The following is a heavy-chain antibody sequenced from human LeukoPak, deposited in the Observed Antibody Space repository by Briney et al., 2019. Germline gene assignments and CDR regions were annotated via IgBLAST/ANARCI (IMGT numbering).Heavy chain of an antibody. D-gene: IGHD3-3*01. V-gene: IGHV1-2*02. CDR1: GYSFTGYY. J-gene: IGHJ4*02. CDR2: INPNSGGT. Sequence: ASVKLSCTASGYSFTGYYLHWVRQPPGHGLEWMGWINPNSGGTNYAQIFQGRVNLTRDTSINTAYTELSRLSTHAAAVYYSARVPVTFGVVIASPWGQGTLVTVSS. CDR3: ARVPVTFGVVIASP.